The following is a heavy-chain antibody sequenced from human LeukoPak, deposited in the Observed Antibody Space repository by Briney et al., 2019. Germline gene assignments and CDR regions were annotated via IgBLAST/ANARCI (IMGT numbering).Heavy chain of an antibody. CDR2: IYYSGST. Sequence: SETLSLTFTVSGGSISSYYWSRIRQPPGKGLEWIGYIYYSGSTNYNPSLKSRVTISVDTSKNQFSLKLSSVTAADTAVYYCARLNQRFAPDKLAIAAAGTGKTRKTLSDAFDIWGQGTMVTVSS. CDR3: ARLNQRFAPDKLAIAAAGTGKTRKTLSDAFDI. V-gene: IGHV4-59*08. CDR1: GGSISSYY. D-gene: IGHD6-13*01. J-gene: IGHJ3*02.